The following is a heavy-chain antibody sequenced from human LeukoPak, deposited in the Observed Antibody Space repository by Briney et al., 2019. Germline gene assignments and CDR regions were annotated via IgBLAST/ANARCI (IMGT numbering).Heavy chain of an antibody. CDR2: IFHTGST. CDR3: AKAEGYSYGFDY. D-gene: IGHD5-18*01. Sequence: SETLSLTCGVSGGSVNNDNWWSWVRQPPGKGLEWLGEIFHTGSTNYNPSLESRVTISVDKSKNQFSLRMNSVTAADTAVYYCAKAEGYSYGFDYWGQGTLVTVSS. V-gene: IGHV4-4*02. J-gene: IGHJ4*02. CDR1: GGSVNNDNW.